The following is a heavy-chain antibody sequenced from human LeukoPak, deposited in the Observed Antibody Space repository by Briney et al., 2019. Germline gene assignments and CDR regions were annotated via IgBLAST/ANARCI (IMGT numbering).Heavy chain of an antibody. J-gene: IGHJ4*02. Sequence: PSETLSLTCTVSGGSISSYYWSWVRQAPGKGLEWVSAISGSGGSTYYADSVKGRFTISRDNSKNTLYLQMNSLRAEDTAVYYCARDDNVVVIPAASFDYWGQGTLVTVSS. D-gene: IGHD2-2*01. CDR3: ARDDNVVVIPAASFDY. CDR1: GGSISSYY. CDR2: ISGSGGST. V-gene: IGHV3-23*01.